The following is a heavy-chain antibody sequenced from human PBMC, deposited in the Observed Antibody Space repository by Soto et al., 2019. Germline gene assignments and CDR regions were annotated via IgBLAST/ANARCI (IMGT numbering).Heavy chain of an antibody. J-gene: IGHJ6*02. Sequence: GGSLRLSCAASGFTFSSYGMHWVRQAPGKGLEWVAVIWYDGSNKYYADSVKGRFTISRDNSKNTLYLQMNSLRAEDTAVYYCARDKGRAYSSGWSSYSSYGMYVWGQGTTVTVSS. CDR1: GFTFSSYG. D-gene: IGHD6-19*01. CDR3: ARDKGRAYSSGWSSYSSYGMYV. CDR2: IWYDGSNK. V-gene: IGHV3-33*01.